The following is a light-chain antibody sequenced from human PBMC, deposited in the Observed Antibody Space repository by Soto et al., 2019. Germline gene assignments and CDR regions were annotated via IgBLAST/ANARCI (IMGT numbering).Light chain of an antibody. J-gene: IGKJ1*01. CDR2: GAS. CDR3: QQYGSSPRT. V-gene: IGKV3-20*01. Sequence: EIVLTQSPGTLSLSPGERATLSCRASQSVSSSYLAWYQQKPGQAPRLRMYGASSRATGIPDRFSGSGSGTDFTLTISRLETEDFAVYYCQQYGSSPRTFGQGTKVDIK. CDR1: QSVSSSY.